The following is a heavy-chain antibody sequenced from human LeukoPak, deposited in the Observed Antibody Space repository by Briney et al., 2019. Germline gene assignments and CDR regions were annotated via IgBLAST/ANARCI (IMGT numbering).Heavy chain of an antibody. CDR1: GFTFSSYS. J-gene: IGHJ4*02. CDR2: ISSSSSYI. V-gene: IGHV3-21*01. CDR3: ARANRYSSSWYVPDY. D-gene: IGHD6-13*01. Sequence: TGGSLRLSCAASGFTFSSYSMNWVRQAPGKGLEWVSSISSSSSYIYYADSVKGRFTISRDNAKNSLYLQMNSLRAEDTAVYYCARANRYSSSWYVPDYWGQGTLVTVSS.